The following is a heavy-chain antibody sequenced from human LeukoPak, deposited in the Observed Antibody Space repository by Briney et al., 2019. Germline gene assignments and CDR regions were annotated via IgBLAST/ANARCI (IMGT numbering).Heavy chain of an antibody. CDR1: GYSFTSFW. CDR3: AIRWNQRAAAGLYGMDV. Sequence: GESLKISCKGSGYSFTSFWIGWVPRMPGKGLEWMGIFYPGDSDNRYSPSFQGQVTISADKSISTAYLQWSSLKASDTAMYYCAIRWNQRAAAGLYGMDVWGQGTTVTVSS. V-gene: IGHV5-51*01. J-gene: IGHJ6*02. CDR2: FYPGDSDN. D-gene: IGHD6-13*01.